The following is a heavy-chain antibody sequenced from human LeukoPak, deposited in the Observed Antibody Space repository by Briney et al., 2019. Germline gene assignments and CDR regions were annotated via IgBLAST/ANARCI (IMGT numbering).Heavy chain of an antibody. CDR1: GYSFTSYW. J-gene: IGHJ3*02. Sequence: GESLKISCKGSGYSFTSYWIGWVRQMLGKGLEWMGIIYPGDSDTRYSPSFQGQVTISADKSISTAYLQWSSLKASDTAMYYCARQGAMDTAMVTQGDDAFDIWGQGTMVTVSS. V-gene: IGHV5-51*01. CDR3: ARQGAMDTAMVTQGDDAFDI. D-gene: IGHD5-18*01. CDR2: IYPGDSDT.